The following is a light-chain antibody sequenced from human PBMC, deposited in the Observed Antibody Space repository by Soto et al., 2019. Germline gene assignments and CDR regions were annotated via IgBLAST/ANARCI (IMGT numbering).Light chain of an antibody. Sequence: EIVMTQSPATLSVSPGERVTLSCRASQGVRTNLAWYQQSPGQAPRLLIFGASTRATDIPARFSGSGSGTEFTLTISSLQSEDFAVYYCQHYNETPLTFVGGTKVEIK. J-gene: IGKJ4*01. CDR1: QGVRTN. CDR2: GAS. CDR3: QHYNETPLT. V-gene: IGKV3-15*01.